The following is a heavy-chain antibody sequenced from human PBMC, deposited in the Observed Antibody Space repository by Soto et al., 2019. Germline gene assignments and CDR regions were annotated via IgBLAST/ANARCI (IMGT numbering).Heavy chain of an antibody. CDR1: GFTFSSFA. J-gene: IGHJ4*02. Sequence: EVQLLESGGGLVQPGGSLRLSCAASGFTFSSFAMGLVRQAPGNGLEWVSTITGSGGSTFYADSVKGRFTISRDNSKNTLYLQMNSLRAGDTAIYYCASVDYGAYIPHFDYWGQGTLVTVSS. CDR3: ASVDYGAYIPHFDY. CDR2: ITGSGGST. V-gene: IGHV3-23*01. D-gene: IGHD4-17*01.